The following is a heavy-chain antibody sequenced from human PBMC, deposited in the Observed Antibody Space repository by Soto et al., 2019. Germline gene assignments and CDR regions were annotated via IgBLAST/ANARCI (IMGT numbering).Heavy chain of an antibody. CDR3: ARADSSSFYGMDV. CDR2: IYSGGST. J-gene: IGHJ6*02. V-gene: IGHV3-53*01. Sequence: PGGSLRLSCAASGFTVSSNYMSWVRQAPGKGLEWVSVIYSGGSTYYADSVKGRFTISRDSSKNTLYLQMNSLRAEDTAVYYCARADSSSFYGMDVWGQGTTVTVSS. D-gene: IGHD6-13*01. CDR1: GFTVSSNY.